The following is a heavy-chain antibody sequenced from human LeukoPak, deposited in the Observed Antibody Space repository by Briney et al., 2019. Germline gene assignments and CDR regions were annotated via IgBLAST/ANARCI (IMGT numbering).Heavy chain of an antibody. CDR1: GYTFTIYY. D-gene: IGHD6-19*01. CDR2: INPSGGST. CDR3: ARGVSLDGLGWLVTLFDY. Sequence: ASVKVSCKASGYTFTIYYMHWVRQAPGQGLEWMGIINPSGGSTSYAQKFQGRVTMTRDTSTSTVYMELSSLRSEDTAVYYCARGVSLDGLGWLVTLFDYWGQGTLVTVSS. J-gene: IGHJ4*02. V-gene: IGHV1-46*01.